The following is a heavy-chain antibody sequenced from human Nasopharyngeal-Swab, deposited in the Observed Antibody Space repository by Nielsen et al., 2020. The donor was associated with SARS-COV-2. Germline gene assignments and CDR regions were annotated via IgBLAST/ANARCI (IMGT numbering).Heavy chain of an antibody. Sequence: GESLKISCEASGLTSRPYGIHWVRQAPGKGLSWVAVIWYDGKNQNYADSVKGRFTISRDNAKSTVYLQMNSLRGEDTAVYYCARSISTDGNFDFWGQGTLVTVSS. J-gene: IGHJ4*02. CDR2: IWYDGKNQ. CDR3: ARSISTDGNFDF. V-gene: IGHV3-33*01. CDR1: GLTSRPYG. D-gene: IGHD2-21*01.